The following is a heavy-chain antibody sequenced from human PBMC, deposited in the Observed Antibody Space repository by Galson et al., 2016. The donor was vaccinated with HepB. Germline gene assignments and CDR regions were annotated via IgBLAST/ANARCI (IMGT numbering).Heavy chain of an antibody. CDR3: ARGGAEGMTTGLVNY. CDR2: ISYDGSNE. V-gene: IGHV3-30-3*01. Sequence: SLRLSCAASGFTFSTYTMHWVRQAPDKGLEWVAAISYDGSNEFYADSVKGRFTISRDDSRNTVYLQMDSLRVDDTAVYYCARGGAEGMTTGLVNYWGQGTLVTVSS. J-gene: IGHJ4*02. D-gene: IGHD4-17*01. CDR1: GFTFSTYT.